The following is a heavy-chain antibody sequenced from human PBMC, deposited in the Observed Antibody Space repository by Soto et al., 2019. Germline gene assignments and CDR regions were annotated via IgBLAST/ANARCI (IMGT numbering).Heavy chain of an antibody. V-gene: IGHV4-31*03. Sequence: PLEPLSLHRSVAGGSISSGGSYWSWISQHPGKGLEWIGYIYYSGSTNYNPSLKSRVTISVDTSKSQFSLMLSSVTAADTAVYYCASPSCTNGVCYAFDLWGQRTIVTVSS. CDR2: IYYSGST. CDR3: ASPSCTNGVCYAFDL. J-gene: IGHJ3*01. CDR1: GGSISSGGSY. D-gene: IGHD2-8*01.